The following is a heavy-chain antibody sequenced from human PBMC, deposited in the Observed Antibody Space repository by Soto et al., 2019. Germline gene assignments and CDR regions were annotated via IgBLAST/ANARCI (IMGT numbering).Heavy chain of an antibody. D-gene: IGHD3-3*02. CDR1: GASVNSYY. V-gene: IGHV4-59*02. J-gene: IGHJ6*02. CDR3: GRDLLATASARWYFYYGLDV. Sequence: QVELQESGPGLVKPSETLSLACSGFGASVNSYYWSWIRQSPGRGLEWIGHIFNSGTIHYNPSLKSRVTMSVESSNNQVSLKMNSVTAAETAIYYCGRDLLATASARWYFYYGLDVWGQGNAVTVYS. CDR2: IFNSGTI.